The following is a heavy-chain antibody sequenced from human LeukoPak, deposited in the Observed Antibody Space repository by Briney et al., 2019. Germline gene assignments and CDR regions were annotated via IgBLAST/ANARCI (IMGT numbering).Heavy chain of an antibody. CDR2: FDPEDGET. CDR1: GYTLTELS. D-gene: IGHD3-16*01. CDR3: AREGLGELTLDY. J-gene: IGHJ4*02. V-gene: IGHV1-24*01. Sequence: APVKVSCKVSGYTLTELSMHWVRQAPGKGLEWMGGFDPEDGETIYAQKFQGRVTMTTDTSTSTAYMELRSLRSDDTAVYYCAREGLGELTLDYWGQGTLVTVSS.